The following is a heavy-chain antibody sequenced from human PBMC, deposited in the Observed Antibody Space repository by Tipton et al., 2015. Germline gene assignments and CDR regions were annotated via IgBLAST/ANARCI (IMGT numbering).Heavy chain of an antibody. CDR1: GSSVGSGNYY. J-gene: IGHJ4*02. V-gene: IGHV4-61*01. Sequence: TPSLTCFVSGSSVGSGNYYWSWIRQPPGKGLEWIGYIYYGGNTNYNPSLKSRVTISVDTSKNQFSLNLTSVTAADTAVYYCARGPDFVFDSWGQGALVTVSS. CDR3: ARGPDFVFDS. CDR2: IYYGGNT.